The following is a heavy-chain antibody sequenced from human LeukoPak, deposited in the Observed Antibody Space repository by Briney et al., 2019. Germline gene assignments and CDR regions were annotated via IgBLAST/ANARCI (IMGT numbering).Heavy chain of an antibody. CDR1: GFTFSSYW. Sequence: GGSLRLSCAASGFTFSSYWMSWVRQAPGKGLEWVANIKQDGSEKYYVDSVKGRFTISRDNAKNSLYLQMNSLRAEDTAVYYCARGDGVAGTVFDYWGQGTLVTVSS. J-gene: IGHJ4*02. CDR3: ARGDGVAGTVFDY. V-gene: IGHV3-7*01. D-gene: IGHD6-19*01. CDR2: IKQDGSEK.